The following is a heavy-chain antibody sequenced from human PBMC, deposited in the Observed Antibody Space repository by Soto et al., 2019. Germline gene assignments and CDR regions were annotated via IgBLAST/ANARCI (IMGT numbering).Heavy chain of an antibody. J-gene: IGHJ4*02. V-gene: IGHV3-30*03. CDR1: GFTFSSYG. CDR3: AVEYSGYAETVRIDY. Sequence: GGSLRLSCAASGFTFSSYGMHWVRQAPGKGLEWVAVISYDGSNKYYADSVKGRFTISRDNSKNTLYLQMNSLRAEDTAVYYCAVEYSGYAETVRIDYWGQGTLVTVSS. CDR2: ISYDGSNK. D-gene: IGHD5-12*01.